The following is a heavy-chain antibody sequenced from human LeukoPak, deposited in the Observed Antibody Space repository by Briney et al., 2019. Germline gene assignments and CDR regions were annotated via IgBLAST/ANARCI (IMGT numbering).Heavy chain of an antibody. D-gene: IGHD4-17*01. Sequence: SETLSLTCTVSGGSISSYYWSWIRQPPGKGLEWIGYIYYSGSTYYNPSLKSRVTISVDTSKNQFSLKLSSVTAADTAVYYCARITVTPDWYFDYWGQGTLVTVSS. J-gene: IGHJ4*02. CDR2: IYYSGST. CDR3: ARITVTPDWYFDY. CDR1: GGSISSYY. V-gene: IGHV4-59*08.